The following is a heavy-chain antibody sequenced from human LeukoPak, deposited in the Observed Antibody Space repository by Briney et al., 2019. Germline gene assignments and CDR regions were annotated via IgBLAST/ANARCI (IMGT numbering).Heavy chain of an antibody. D-gene: IGHD2-2*01. CDR3: AEDIVRYCSSTSCPGRGMDV. CDR1: GFTFDDYA. Sequence: GGSLRLSCAASGFTFDDYAMHWVRQAPGKGLEWVSGISCNSGSIGYADSVKGRFTISRDNDKNSLYLQMNSLRAEDTALYYCAEDIVRYCSSTSCPGRGMDVWGQGTTVTVSS. V-gene: IGHV3-9*01. CDR2: ISCNSGSI. J-gene: IGHJ6*02.